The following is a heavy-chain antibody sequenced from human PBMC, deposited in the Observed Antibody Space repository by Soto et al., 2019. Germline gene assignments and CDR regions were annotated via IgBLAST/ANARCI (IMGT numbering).Heavy chain of an antibody. D-gene: IGHD3-10*01. J-gene: IGHJ6*02. CDR1: GGSISSYY. CDR2: IYYSGST. Sequence: SETLSLTCTVSGGSISSYYWSWIRQPPGKGLEWIGYIYYSGSTNYNPSLKSRVTISVDTSKNQFSLKLSSVTAADTAVYYCARGRFGAERYYYGMDVWGQGTTVTVSS. CDR3: ARGRFGAERYYYGMDV. V-gene: IGHV4-59*01.